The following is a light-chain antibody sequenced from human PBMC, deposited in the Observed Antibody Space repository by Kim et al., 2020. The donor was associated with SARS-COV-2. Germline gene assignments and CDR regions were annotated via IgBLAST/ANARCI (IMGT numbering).Light chain of an antibody. CDR3: QQYNSYSRALT. CDR1: QSISSW. J-gene: IGKJ4*01. CDR2: DAS. Sequence: DIQMTQSPSTLSASVGDRVTITCRASQSISSWLAWYQQKPGKAPKLLIYDASSLESGVPSRFSGSGSGTEFTLTISSLQPDDFATYYCQQYNSYSRALTFGGGTKLEI. V-gene: IGKV1-5*01.